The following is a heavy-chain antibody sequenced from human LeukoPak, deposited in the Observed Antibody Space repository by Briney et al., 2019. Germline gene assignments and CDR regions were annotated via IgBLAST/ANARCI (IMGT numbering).Heavy chain of an antibody. V-gene: IGHV3-21*05. J-gene: IGHJ6*03. CDR2: ISSSSSYI. Sequence: PGGSLRLSCAASGFTFSSYGMTWVRQAPGKGLEWVSYISSSSSYIYYADSVKGRFTISRDNAKNSLYLQMNSLRAEDTAVYYCARNPRQRGYSYGARDYYMDVWGKGTTVTVSS. CDR3: ARNPRQRGYSYGARDYYMDV. CDR1: GFTFSSYG. D-gene: IGHD5-18*01.